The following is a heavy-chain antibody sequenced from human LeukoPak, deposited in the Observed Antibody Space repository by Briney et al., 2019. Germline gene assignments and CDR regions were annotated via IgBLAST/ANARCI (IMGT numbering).Heavy chain of an antibody. CDR3: ARKNDLFNAAFDI. Sequence: PGWSLRLSCAASGFTVSSNYMSWVRQAPGKGLEWVSITYSDVNTNYADSVKGRFTISGDNSKNTLSLQMNSLRAEDTAVYYCARKNDLFNAAFDIWGQGTVVTVSS. CDR2: TYSDVNT. CDR1: GFTVSSNY. D-gene: IGHD2/OR15-2a*01. J-gene: IGHJ3*02. V-gene: IGHV3-53*01.